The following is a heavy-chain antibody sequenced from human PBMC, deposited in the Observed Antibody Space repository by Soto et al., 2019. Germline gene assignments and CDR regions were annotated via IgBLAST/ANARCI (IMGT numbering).Heavy chain of an antibody. Sequence: QVQLVESGGGVVQPGRSLRLSCAASGFTFSNYAMHWVRQAPGKGLDWVAVISFDGTKKYYADSVKGRFTISRDNSKNTLYRQMSSLRAGDTAVYHCAGEGVNYSGSDYWGQGTLVTVSS. J-gene: IGHJ4*02. V-gene: IGHV3-30*14. CDR1: GFTFSNYA. CDR2: ISFDGTKK. CDR3: AGEGVNYSGSDY. D-gene: IGHD1-7*01.